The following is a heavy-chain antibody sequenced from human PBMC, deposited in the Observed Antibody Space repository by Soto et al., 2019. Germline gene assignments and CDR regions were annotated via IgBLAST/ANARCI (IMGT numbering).Heavy chain of an antibody. CDR2: ISGSGSPI. D-gene: IGHD5-18*01. Sequence: GGSLRLSCAGSGFTFSPYSMNWVRQAPGKGLEWVAFISGSGSPIYYADSVKGRFTISRDNGKNSLYLQMNSLRDEDTAVYYCARVRGHSYGYADYWGQGTLVTVSS. CDR3: ARVRGHSYGYADY. J-gene: IGHJ4*02. CDR1: GFTFSPYS. V-gene: IGHV3-48*02.